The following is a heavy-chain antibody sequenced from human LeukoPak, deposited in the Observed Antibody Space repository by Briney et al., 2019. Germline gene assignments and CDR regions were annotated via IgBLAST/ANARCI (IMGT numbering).Heavy chain of an antibody. Sequence: SVKVSCKASGGTFSSYAISWVRQAPGQGLEWMGGIIPIFGTANYAQKFQGRVTITADESTSTAYMELSSLRSEDTAVYYCATGAAIRSYYYGMDVWGQGTTVIVSS. V-gene: IGHV1-69*13. J-gene: IGHJ6*02. CDR2: IIPIFGTA. CDR1: GGTFSSYA. CDR3: ATGAAIRSYYYGMDV. D-gene: IGHD2-21*01.